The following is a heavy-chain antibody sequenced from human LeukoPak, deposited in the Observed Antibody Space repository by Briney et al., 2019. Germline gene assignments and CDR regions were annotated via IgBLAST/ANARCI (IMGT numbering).Heavy chain of an antibody. V-gene: IGHV4-30-4*08. CDR1: GGSISSGDYY. CDR2: IYYSGST. CDR3: ATVAVPDEYFQH. J-gene: IGHJ1*01. Sequence: SRTLSLTCTVSGGSISSGDYYWSWIRQPPGKGLEWIGYIYYSGSTYYKSSLKSRVTISVDTSKNQFSLKLSSVTAADTAVYYCATVAVPDEYFQHWGQGTLVTVSS. D-gene: IGHD2-2*01.